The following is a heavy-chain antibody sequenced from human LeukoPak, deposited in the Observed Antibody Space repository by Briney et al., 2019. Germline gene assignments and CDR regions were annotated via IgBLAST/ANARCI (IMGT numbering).Heavy chain of an antibody. Sequence: GGSLRLSCAASGFTFSNYWMSWVRQAPGKGLEWVANINQDGSEKYYVDSVKGRFTISRDNAKNSLYLQMNSLRAEDTAVYYCVRDDSYDDFWSGSLGKTHPGFDYWGQGTLVTVSS. CDR3: VRDDSYDDFWSGSLGKTHPGFDY. CDR2: INQDGSEK. CDR1: GFTFSNYW. V-gene: IGHV3-7*01. J-gene: IGHJ4*02. D-gene: IGHD3-3*01.